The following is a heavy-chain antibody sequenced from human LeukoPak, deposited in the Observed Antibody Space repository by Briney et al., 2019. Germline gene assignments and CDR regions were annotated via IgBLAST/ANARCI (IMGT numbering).Heavy chain of an antibody. CDR3: AKDMMEGGPYYYYGMDV. CDR2: ISSSGSTI. D-gene: IGHD3-16*01. V-gene: IGHV3-11*01. Sequence: GGSLRLSCAASGFTFSDYYMNWIRQAPGKGLEWVSYISSSGSTIYYAASVKGRFTISRDNAKNSLSLQMNSLRAEDTALYYCAKDMMEGGPYYYYGMDVWGQGTTVTVSS. J-gene: IGHJ6*02. CDR1: GFTFSDYY.